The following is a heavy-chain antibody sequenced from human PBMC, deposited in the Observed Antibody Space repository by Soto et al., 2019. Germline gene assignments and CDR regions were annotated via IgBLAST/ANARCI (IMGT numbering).Heavy chain of an antibody. Sequence: PGGSLRLSCAASGFTFSDYYMSWIRQAPGKGLEWVSYISSSSSYTNYADSVKGRFTISRDNAKNSLYLQMNSLRAEDTAVYYCARDLGDYVFDYWGQGTLVTVSS. D-gene: IGHD4-17*01. CDR3: ARDLGDYVFDY. V-gene: IGHV3-11*06. J-gene: IGHJ4*02. CDR2: ISSSSSYT. CDR1: GFTFSDYY.